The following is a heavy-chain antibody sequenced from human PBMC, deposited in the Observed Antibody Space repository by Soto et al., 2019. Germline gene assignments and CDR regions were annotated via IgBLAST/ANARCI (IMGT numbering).Heavy chain of an antibody. J-gene: IGHJ6*03. V-gene: IGHV1-18*01. CDR1: GGTFSSYG. Sequence: ASVKVSCKASGGTFSSYGISWVRQAPGQGLEWMGWISAYNGNTNYAQKLQGRVTMTTDTSTSTAYMELRSLRSDDTAVYYCAREASITIFGVVIEHNYYYYYMDVWGKGTTVTVSS. CDR2: ISAYNGNT. CDR3: AREASITIFGVVIEHNYYYYYMDV. D-gene: IGHD3-3*01.